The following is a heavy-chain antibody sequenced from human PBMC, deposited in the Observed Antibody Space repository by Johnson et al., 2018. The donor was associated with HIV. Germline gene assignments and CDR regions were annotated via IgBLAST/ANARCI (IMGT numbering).Heavy chain of an antibody. CDR3: ARRGRSSSWYDLDI. J-gene: IGHJ3*02. V-gene: IGHV3-11*04. CDR1: GFTFSDYY. Sequence: VQLVESGGGLVKPGGSLRLSCAASGFTFSDYYMSWIRQAPGKGLERVSYISTSGSSIYYADSVKGRFTISRDNAKKSLFLQMNSLRAEDTAVYYCARRGRSSSWYDLDIWGQGTMVSVSS. CDR2: ISTSGSSI. D-gene: IGHD6-13*01.